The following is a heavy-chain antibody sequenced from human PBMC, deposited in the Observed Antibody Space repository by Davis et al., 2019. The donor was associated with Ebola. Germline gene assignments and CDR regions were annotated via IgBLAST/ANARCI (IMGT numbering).Heavy chain of an antibody. CDR1: GFTFSSYS. CDR3: AREVVGYSGYEYPNYYYGMDV. V-gene: IGHV3-48*01. J-gene: IGHJ6*02. CDR2: ISSSSSTI. Sequence: PGGSLRLSCPASGFTFSSYSMNWVRQAPGKGLEWVSYISSSSSTIYYADSVKGRFTISRDNAKNSLYLQMNSLRAEDTAVYYCAREVVGYSGYEYPNYYYGMDVWGQGTTVTVSS. D-gene: IGHD5-12*01.